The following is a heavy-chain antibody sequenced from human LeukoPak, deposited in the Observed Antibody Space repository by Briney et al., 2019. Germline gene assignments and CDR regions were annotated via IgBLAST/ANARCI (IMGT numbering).Heavy chain of an antibody. Sequence: GGSLRLSCAASGFTFTSYWMHWVRQVPGKGLVWISRINNDGSSTTYADSVKGRFTISRDNAKNTLYLQMNSLRAEDTAVYYCARGVDYWGQGTLVTVSS. CDR2: INNDGSST. J-gene: IGHJ4*02. CDR1: GFTFTSYW. CDR3: ARGVDY. V-gene: IGHV3-74*01.